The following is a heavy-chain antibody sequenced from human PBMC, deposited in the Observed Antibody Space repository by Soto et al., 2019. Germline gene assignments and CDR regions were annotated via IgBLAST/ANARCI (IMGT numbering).Heavy chain of an antibody. D-gene: IGHD2-2*01. CDR1: GGSLSGYY. V-gene: IGHV4-34*01. CDR3: ATSSAGCSSTSCSDY. J-gene: IGHJ4*02. CDR2: INHSGST. Sequence: SETLSLTCAVYGGSLSGYYWSWIRQPPGKGLEWIGEINHSGSTNYNPSLKSRVTISVDTSKNQFSLKLSSVTAADTAVYYCATSSAGCSSTSCSDYWGQGTLVTVSS.